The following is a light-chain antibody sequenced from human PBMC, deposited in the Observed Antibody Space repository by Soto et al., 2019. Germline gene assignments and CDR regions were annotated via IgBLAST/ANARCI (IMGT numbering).Light chain of an antibody. V-gene: IGKV1-17*01. Sequence: DIQMTHSPGARSASVGEGVTITCRASQGIRNDLGWYQQKPGKAPKRLIYAASSLQSGVPSRFSGSGSGTEFTLTISSLQPEDFATYYCLQHNSYPSITFGQGTRLEIK. J-gene: IGKJ5*01. CDR1: QGIRND. CDR3: LQHNSYPSIT. CDR2: AAS.